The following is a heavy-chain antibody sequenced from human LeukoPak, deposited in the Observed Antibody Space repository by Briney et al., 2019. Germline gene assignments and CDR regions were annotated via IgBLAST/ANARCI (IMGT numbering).Heavy chain of an antibody. V-gene: IGHV4-59*01. CDR3: ARGYYDSSAFDY. CDR1: GGSISSYY. CDR2: IYYSGST. Sequence: SETLSLTCTVSGGSISSYYWSWIRQPPGKGLEWIGYIYYSGSTNYNPSLKSRVTISVDTSKNQFSLKLSSVTAADTAVYYCARGYYDSSAFDYWGKGPRVT. J-gene: IGHJ4*02. D-gene: IGHD3-22*01.